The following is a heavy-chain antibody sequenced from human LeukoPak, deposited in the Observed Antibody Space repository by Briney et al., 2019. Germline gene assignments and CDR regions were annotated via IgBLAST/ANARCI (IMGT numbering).Heavy chain of an antibody. D-gene: IGHD3-22*01. J-gene: IGHJ4*02. Sequence: GGSLRLSCAASGFTFSSYAMSWVRQAPGKGLEWVSAISGSGGSTYYADSVKGRFTISRDNSKNTLYLQMNSLRAEDTAVYYCAKAPFGDYDSSGYYFDYWGQGTLVTVSS. CDR3: AKAPFGDYDSSGYYFDY. CDR1: GFTFSSYA. CDR2: ISGSGGST. V-gene: IGHV3-23*01.